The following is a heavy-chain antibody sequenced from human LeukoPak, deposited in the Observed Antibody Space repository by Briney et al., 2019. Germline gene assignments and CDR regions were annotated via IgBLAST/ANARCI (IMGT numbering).Heavy chain of an antibody. Sequence: SETLSLTYTVSGGSISSYYWSWIRQPPGKGLEWIGNIFYSGSTYYSPSLKSRVTISLDTSRNQFSLNLDSVTAADTAVYYCAKSNGYGLVDIWGQGTMVTVSS. CDR3: AKSNGYGLVDI. D-gene: IGHD3-10*01. CDR1: GGSISSYY. V-gene: IGHV4-59*12. J-gene: IGHJ3*02. CDR2: IFYSGST.